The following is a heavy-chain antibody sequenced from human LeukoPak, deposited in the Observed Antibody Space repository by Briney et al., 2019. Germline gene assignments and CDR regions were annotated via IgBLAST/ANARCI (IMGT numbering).Heavy chain of an antibody. J-gene: IGHJ3*02. D-gene: IGHD4-17*01. CDR2: IYYSGST. V-gene: IGHV4-59*01. CDR3: AREGGTVTTSDDAFDI. CDR1: GGSISSYY. Sequence: SETLSLTCTVSGGSISSYYWSWIRQPPGKGPEWIGYIYYSGSTNYNPSLKSRVTISVDTSKNQFSLKLSSVTAADTAVYYCAREGGTVTTSDDAFDIWGQGTMVTVSS.